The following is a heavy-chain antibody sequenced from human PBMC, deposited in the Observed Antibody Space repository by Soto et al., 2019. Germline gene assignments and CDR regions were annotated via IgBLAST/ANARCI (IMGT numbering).Heavy chain of an antibody. J-gene: IGHJ3*02. CDR1: GGSISSSSYY. D-gene: IGHD1-26*01. CDR2: IYYSGST. CDR3: AREGGGSYVRAFDI. Sequence: PSETLSLTCTVSGGSISSSSYYWGWIRQPPGKGLEWIGSIYYSGSTNYNPSLKSRVTISVDTSKNQFSLKLSSVTAADTAVYYCAREGGGSYVRAFDIWGQGTMVTVSS. V-gene: IGHV4-39*07.